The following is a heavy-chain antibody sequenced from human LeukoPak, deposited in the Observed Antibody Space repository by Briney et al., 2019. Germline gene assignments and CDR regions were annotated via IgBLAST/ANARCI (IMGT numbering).Heavy chain of an antibody. CDR2: IIPIFGTA. CDR1: GGTFSSYA. CDR3: ANWIDSSGPFDY. Sequence: SVKVSCKASGGTFSSYAISWVRRAPGQGLEWMGGIIPIFGTANYAQKFQGRVTITTDESTSTAYMELSSLRSEDTAVYYCANWIDSSGPFDYWGQGTLVTVSS. V-gene: IGHV1-69*05. D-gene: IGHD3-22*01. J-gene: IGHJ4*02.